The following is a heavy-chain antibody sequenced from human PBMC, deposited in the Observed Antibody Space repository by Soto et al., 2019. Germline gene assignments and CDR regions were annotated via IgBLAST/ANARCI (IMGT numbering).Heavy chain of an antibody. CDR1: GYSFTSYW. CDR3: ARHWVDTAMAEPYFDY. V-gene: IGHV5-51*01. D-gene: IGHD5-18*01. J-gene: IGHJ4*02. Sequence: GESLKISCKGSGYSFTSYWIGWVRQMPGKGLEWMGIIYPGDSDTRYSPSFQGQVTISADKSISTAYLQWSSLKASDTAMYYCARHWVDTAMAEPYFDYWGQGTLVTVSS. CDR2: IYPGDSDT.